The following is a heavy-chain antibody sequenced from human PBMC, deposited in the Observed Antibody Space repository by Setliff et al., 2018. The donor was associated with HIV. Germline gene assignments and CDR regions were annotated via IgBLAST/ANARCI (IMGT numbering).Heavy chain of an antibody. J-gene: IGHJ4*02. CDR1: NFTFSFYG. V-gene: IGHV3-30*02. D-gene: IGHD6-19*01. Sequence: GGSLRLSCAASNFTFSFYGMHWVRQAPGKGLEWVAFTPNDGSYKNYADSVEGRFTISRDNSKNTLYLQMDSLRAEDTAVYYCAKKVPGVGVAGPFDYWGQGTLVTVSS. CDR2: TPNDGSYK. CDR3: AKKVPGVGVAGPFDY.